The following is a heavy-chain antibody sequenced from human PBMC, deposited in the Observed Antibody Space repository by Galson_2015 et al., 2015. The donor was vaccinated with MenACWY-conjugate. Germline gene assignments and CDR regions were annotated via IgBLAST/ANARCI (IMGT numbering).Heavy chain of an antibody. CDR2: IYNDGTT. CDR1: EFTFSSYT. D-gene: IGHD5-12*01. Sequence: SLRLSCAASEFTFSSYTMHWVRQAPGKGLEWVSIIYNDGTTYYADSVKGRFTISRDNSKNMFYLQMDSLRAEDTAVYYCARDRSLGWLYYWGQGALVIVSS. J-gene: IGHJ4*02. V-gene: IGHV3-53*01. CDR3: ARDRSLGWLYY.